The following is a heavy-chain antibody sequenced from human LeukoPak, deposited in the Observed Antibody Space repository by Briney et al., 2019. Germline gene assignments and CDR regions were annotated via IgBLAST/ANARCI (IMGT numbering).Heavy chain of an antibody. CDR3: ARFIAVAGYYFDY. D-gene: IGHD6-19*01. CDR1: GYSFTSYW. Sequence: RGESLKVSCKGSGYSFTSYWIGWVRQMPGKGLEWMGIIYPGDSDTRYSPSFQGQVTISADKSISTAYLQWSSLKASDTAMYYCARFIAVAGYYFDYWGQGTLVTVSS. V-gene: IGHV5-51*01. CDR2: IYPGDSDT. J-gene: IGHJ4*02.